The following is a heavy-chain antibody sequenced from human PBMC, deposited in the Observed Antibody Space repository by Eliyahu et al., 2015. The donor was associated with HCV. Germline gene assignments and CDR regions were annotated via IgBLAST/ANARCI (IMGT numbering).Heavy chain of an antibody. V-gene: IGHV3-23*01. CDR3: AKAYCGGDCREDY. J-gene: IGHJ4*02. Sequence: EVQLLESGXGLVQPGXSLRLSCXASGLTFSSYAMSWVRQAPGKGLEWVSAITDSGASTYYADSVKGRFTISRDNSKXTLYLQMNSLXADDTAVYYCAKAYCGGDCREDYWGQGTLVTVSS. D-gene: IGHD2-21*02. CDR2: ITDSGAST. CDR1: GLTFSSYA.